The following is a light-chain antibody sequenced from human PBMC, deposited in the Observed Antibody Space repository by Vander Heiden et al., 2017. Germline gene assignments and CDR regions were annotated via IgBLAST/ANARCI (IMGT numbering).Light chain of an antibody. J-gene: IGKJ3*01. CDR3: QQLNSYPPLFT. Sequence: DIQLTQSLSFLSASVGDRVTITCRASQGISSYLAWYQQKPGKAPKLLTYAASTLQSGVPSRFSGSGSGTEFTLTISSLQPEDFATYYCQQLNSYPPLFTFGPGTKVDIK. V-gene: IGKV1-9*01. CDR1: QGISSY. CDR2: AAS.